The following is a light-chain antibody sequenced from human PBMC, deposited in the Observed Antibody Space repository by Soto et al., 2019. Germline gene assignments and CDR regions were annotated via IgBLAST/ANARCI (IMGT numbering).Light chain of an antibody. J-gene: IGKJ1*01. CDR3: QQYYSFPWT. Sequence: AIQMTQSPSSLSASVGDGVTITCRASQGVSSGVGWYQQTPGKAPKLLISDASRLESGVSSRFRGSVSGTDFTLTISSLQPEDSATYYCQQYYSFPWTFGLGTKVDIK. CDR1: QGVSSG. V-gene: IGKV1-13*02. CDR2: DAS.